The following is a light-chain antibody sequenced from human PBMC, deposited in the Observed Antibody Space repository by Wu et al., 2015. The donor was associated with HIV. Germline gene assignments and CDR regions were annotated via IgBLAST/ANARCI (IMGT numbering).Light chain of an antibody. CDR2: DAS. CDR3: QQYHHWPPYT. V-gene: IGKV3-15*01. CDR1: QSISSN. Sequence: EIILTQSPVTLSLSPGESASLSCNSSQSISSNLAWYQQKGGQAPRLLINDASTRATGFPARFTGSGSGTEFTLTISDIQSEGVAIYYCQQYHHWPPYTFGRGTRLEIK. J-gene: IGKJ2*01.